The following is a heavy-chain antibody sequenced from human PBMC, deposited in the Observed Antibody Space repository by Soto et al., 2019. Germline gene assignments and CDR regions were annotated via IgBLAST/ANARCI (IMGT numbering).Heavy chain of an antibody. D-gene: IGHD6-19*01. Sequence: ASVKVSCKVSGYTLTELSMHWVRQAPGKGLEWMGGFDPEDGETIYAQKFQGRVTMTEDTSTDTAYMELSSLRSEDTAVYYCATEEVAVAGIYYYYYMDVWGKGTTVTVSS. CDR3: ATEEVAVAGIYYYYYMDV. CDR1: GYTLTELS. J-gene: IGHJ6*03. CDR2: FDPEDGET. V-gene: IGHV1-24*01.